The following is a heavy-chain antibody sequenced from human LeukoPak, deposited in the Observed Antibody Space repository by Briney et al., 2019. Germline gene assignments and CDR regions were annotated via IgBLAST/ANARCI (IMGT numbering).Heavy chain of an antibody. CDR2: IKQDGSEK. CDR1: GFTFSRYR. CDR3: ARDTRTFDY. J-gene: IGHJ4*02. V-gene: IGHV3-7*01. D-gene: IGHD1-26*01. Sequence: GGSLRLSCAASGFTFSRYRMNWVRQAPGKGLEWVANIKQDGSEKYYVDSVKGRLTISRDNAKNSLFLQMNSLRAEDTAVYYCARDTRTFDYWGQGTQVTVSS.